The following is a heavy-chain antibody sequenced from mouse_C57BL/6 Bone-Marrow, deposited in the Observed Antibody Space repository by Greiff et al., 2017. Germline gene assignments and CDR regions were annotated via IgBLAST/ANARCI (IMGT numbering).Heavy chain of an antibody. D-gene: IGHD2-10*02. J-gene: IGHJ4*01. CDR3: ARRGYGNLRWDYDMDY. V-gene: IGHV5-15*01. Sequence: EVKVVESGGGLVQPGGSLKLSCAASGFTFSDYGMAWVRQAPRKGPEWVAFISNLAYSIYYADTVTGRFTISRENAKNTLYLEMSSLRSEDTAMYYCARRGYGNLRWDYDMDYWGQGTSVTVSA. CDR1: GFTFSDYG. CDR2: ISNLAYSI.